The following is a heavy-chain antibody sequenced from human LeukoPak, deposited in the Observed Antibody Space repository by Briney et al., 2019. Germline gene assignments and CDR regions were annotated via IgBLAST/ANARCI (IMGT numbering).Heavy chain of an antibody. J-gene: IGHJ6*04. CDR3: AREVDTRAFDI. CDR1: GGSISSYY. Sequence: PSETLSLTCTVSGGSISSYYWSWIRQPPGKGPEWIGYIYYSGSTNYNPSLKSRVTISVDTSKNQFSLKLSSVTAADTAVYYCAREVDTRAFDIWGKGTTVTVSS. V-gene: IGHV4-59*01. CDR2: IYYSGST. D-gene: IGHD3-9*01.